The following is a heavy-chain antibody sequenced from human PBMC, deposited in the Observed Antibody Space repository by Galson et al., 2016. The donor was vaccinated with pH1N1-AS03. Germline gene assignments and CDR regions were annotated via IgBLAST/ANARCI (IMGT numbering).Heavy chain of an antibody. Sequence: SLRLSCAASGFTFSSYGMHWVRQAPGKGLEWVAFIRYDGINKYYADSVKGRFTISRDNSQNTLYLQVNSLRAEDTAVYYCAKWASGYSSGWYYFDYWGQGTLVTVSS. V-gene: IGHV3-30*02. CDR1: GFTFSSYG. CDR2: IRYDGINK. J-gene: IGHJ4*02. CDR3: AKWASGYSSGWYYFDY. D-gene: IGHD6-19*01.